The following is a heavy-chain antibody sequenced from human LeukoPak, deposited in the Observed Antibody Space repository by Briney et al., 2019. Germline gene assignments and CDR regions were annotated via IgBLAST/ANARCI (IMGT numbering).Heavy chain of an antibody. V-gene: IGHV3-48*01. D-gene: IGHD5-18*01. Sequence: PGGSLRLSCAASGFTFSSYSMNWVRQAPGKGLEWVSYISSSSSTIYYADSVKGRFTISRDNAKNSLYLQMNSLRAEDTAVYYCAVNSYGYENPHTPDDYWGQGTLVTVSS. CDR1: GFTFSSYS. J-gene: IGHJ4*02. CDR2: ISSSSSTI. CDR3: AVNSYGYENPHTPDDY.